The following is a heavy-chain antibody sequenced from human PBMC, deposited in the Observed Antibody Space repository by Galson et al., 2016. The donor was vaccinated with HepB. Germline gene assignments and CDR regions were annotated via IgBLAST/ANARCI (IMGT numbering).Heavy chain of an antibody. J-gene: IGHJ4*02. V-gene: IGHV3-23*01. Sequence: SLRLSCAASGFTFSSYAMSWVRQAPGKGLEWVSVISGGGGSTYYADSVKGRFTISRDNSKNTLFLQMNSLRAEDTALYYCAKDRWTGQLLPHGFDYWGQGTLVTVSS. CDR3: AKDRWTGQLLPHGFDY. CDR1: GFTFSSYA. D-gene: IGHD6-6*01. CDR2: ISGGGGST.